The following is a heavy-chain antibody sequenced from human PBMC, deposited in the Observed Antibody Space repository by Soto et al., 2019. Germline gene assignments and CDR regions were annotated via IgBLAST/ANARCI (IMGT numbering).Heavy chain of an antibody. CDR1: GYSFSNFW. Sequence: GESLKISCRASGYSFSNFWIAWVRQMPGEGLEWLGIIYPDDSDTRYSPSFLGQVTISADKSIKTTYLQWSSLKASDTAIYFCASSVLVTSTMNYFDLWGQGTLVTVSS. CDR2: IYPDDSDT. D-gene: IGHD2-8*02. V-gene: IGHV5-51*01. J-gene: IGHJ4*02. CDR3: ASSVLVTSTMNYFDL.